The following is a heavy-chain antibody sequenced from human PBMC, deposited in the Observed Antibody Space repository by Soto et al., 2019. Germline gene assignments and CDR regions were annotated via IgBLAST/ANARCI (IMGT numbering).Heavy chain of an antibody. CDR2: ISWNSGDI. V-gene: IGHV3-9*01. J-gene: IGHJ4*02. D-gene: IGHD2-2*03. CDR3: AKENDLDRDGPFDY. CDR1: GFSFDDYG. Sequence: EGKLVESGGGSVHPGRYLRLSCAASGFSFDDYGMHWVRQGPGKGLEWVSGISWNSGDIYYADSVKGRFTIARDNAKRSLYLQMNRLRTEDTALYYCAKENDLDRDGPFDYWGQGILVTVSS.